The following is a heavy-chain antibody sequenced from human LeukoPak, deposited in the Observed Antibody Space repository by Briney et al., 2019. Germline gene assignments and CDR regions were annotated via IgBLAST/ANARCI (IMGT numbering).Heavy chain of an antibody. CDR3: ARAAINWSGYYNNNWFDP. J-gene: IGHJ5*02. V-gene: IGHV1-69*01. D-gene: IGHD3-3*01. CDR2: IIPIFGTA. CDR1: GGTFSSYA. Sequence: GSSVKVSCKASGGTFSSYAISWVRRAPGQGLEWMGGIIPIFGTANYAQKFQGRVTITADESTSTAYMELSSLRSEDTAVYYCARAAINWSGYYNNNWFDPWGQGTLVTVSS.